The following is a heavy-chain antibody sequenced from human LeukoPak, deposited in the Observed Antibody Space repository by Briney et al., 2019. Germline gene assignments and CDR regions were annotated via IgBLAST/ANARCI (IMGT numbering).Heavy chain of an antibody. CDR3: GRDKEEMVRAPYGFGI. D-gene: IGHD3-10*01. CDR1: GFTFNKYW. V-gene: IGHV3-7*01. J-gene: IGHJ3*02. CDR2: INQIGIEK. Sequence: GGSLRLSCGASGFTFNKYWMAWVRQAPGKGLEWVANINQIGIEKYYADSVKGRFTISRDNAKNTMYLQMNSLRADDTAVYYCGRDKEEMVRAPYGFGIWGQGTTVTVSS.